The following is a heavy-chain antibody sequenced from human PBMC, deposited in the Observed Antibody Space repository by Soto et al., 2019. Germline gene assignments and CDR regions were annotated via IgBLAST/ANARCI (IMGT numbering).Heavy chain of an antibody. CDR1: GYTFTSYA. Sequence: GASVKVSCKASGYTFTSYAMNWVRQAPGQGLEWMGWINTNTGNPTYAQGFTGRFVFSLDTSVSTAYLQICSLKAEDTAVYYCARDGGEYYDFWSGPLTWFDPWGQGTPVTVSS. CDR2: INTNTGNP. D-gene: IGHD3-3*01. CDR3: ARDGGEYYDFWSGPLTWFDP. V-gene: IGHV7-4-1*01. J-gene: IGHJ5*02.